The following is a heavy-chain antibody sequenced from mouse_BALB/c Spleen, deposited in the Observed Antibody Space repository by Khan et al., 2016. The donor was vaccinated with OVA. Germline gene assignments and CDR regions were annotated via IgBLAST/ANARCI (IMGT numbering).Heavy chain of an antibody. CDR1: GFTFSNYG. J-gene: IGHJ2*01. V-gene: IGHV5-6-3*01. CDR2: INSNGGST. CDR3: SRDGYYETYFDY. D-gene: IGHD2-3*01. Sequence: EVELVESGGGLVQPGGSLKLSCAASGFTFSNYGMSWVRQTPDKRLELVATINSNGGSTYYPESVKGRFTISRDNGQNTLYLQMSSLRSEDTGMYYCSRDGYYETYFDYWGQGTTLTVSS.